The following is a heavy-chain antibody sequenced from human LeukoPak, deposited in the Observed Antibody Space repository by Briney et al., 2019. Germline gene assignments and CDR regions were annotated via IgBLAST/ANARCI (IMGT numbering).Heavy chain of an antibody. J-gene: IGHJ4*02. CDR3: ARGGVYDILTAYYHYFDY. V-gene: IGHV1-18*01. CDR1: GYTFTTYA. Sequence: VASVKVSCKASGYTFTTYAITWVRQAPGQGLEWMGWISTYNGNTNYAQKLQGRVTMTTDTSTSTAYMELRSLRSDDTAVYYCARGGVYDILTAYYHYFDYWGQGTLVTVSS. D-gene: IGHD3-9*01. CDR2: ISTYNGNT.